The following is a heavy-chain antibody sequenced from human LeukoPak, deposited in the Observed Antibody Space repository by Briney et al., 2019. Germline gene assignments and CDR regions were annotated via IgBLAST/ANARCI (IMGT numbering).Heavy chain of an antibody. CDR2: IYPSGSDT. D-gene: IGHD1-26*01. CDR3: ASRGGKSYFHT. V-gene: IGHV5-51*01. J-gene: IGHJ1*01. CDR1: GYSFTTYW. Sequence: KSGESLKISCKGSGYSFTTYWIGWVRQQPGKGLELMGIIYPSGSDTRYSQSFQGQVTISADKSISTAYLQWSSLKASDTAMYYCASRGGKSYFHTWGQGTLVTVSS.